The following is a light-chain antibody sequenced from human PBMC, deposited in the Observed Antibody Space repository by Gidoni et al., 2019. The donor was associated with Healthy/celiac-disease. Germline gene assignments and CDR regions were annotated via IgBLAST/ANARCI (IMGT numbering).Light chain of an antibody. CDR2: QDS. V-gene: IGLV3-1*01. CDR3: QAWDSSTVV. CDR1: KLGDKY. Sequence: SYELTQPPPVSVSPGQTASITCSGDKLGDKYACWYQQKPGQSPVLVIYQDSKRPSGIPERFSGSNSGNTATLTISGTQAMDEADYYCQAWDSSTVVFGGGTKLPVL. J-gene: IGLJ2*01.